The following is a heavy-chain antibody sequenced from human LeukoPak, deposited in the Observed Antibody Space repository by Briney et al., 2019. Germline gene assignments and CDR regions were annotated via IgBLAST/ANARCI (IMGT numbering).Heavy chain of an antibody. CDR3: ARDHKYTAMAEYYFDY. Sequence: SGGSLRLSCAASGFTVSSNYMSWVRQAPGKGLEWVSVIYSGGSTYYADSVKGRFTISRDNSKNTLYLQMNSLRAEDTAVYYCARDHKYTAMAEYYFDYWGQGTLVTASS. D-gene: IGHD5-18*01. J-gene: IGHJ4*02. CDR1: GFTVSSNY. CDR2: IYSGGST. V-gene: IGHV3-66*01.